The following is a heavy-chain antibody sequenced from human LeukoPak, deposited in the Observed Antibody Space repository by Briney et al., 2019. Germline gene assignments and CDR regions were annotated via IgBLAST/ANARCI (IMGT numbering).Heavy chain of an antibody. J-gene: IGHJ4*02. CDR2: ISAYNGNT. V-gene: IGHV1-18*01. CDR1: GYTFTSYG. CDR3: ARGGYGGNSRVFDY. D-gene: IGHD4-23*01. Sequence: ASVKVSCKASGYTFTSYGISWVRQAPGQGLEWMGWISAYNGNTNYAQKLQGRVNMTTGTSTRTAYMELRRLRSDDTAVYYCARGGYGGNSRVFDYWGQGTLVTVSS.